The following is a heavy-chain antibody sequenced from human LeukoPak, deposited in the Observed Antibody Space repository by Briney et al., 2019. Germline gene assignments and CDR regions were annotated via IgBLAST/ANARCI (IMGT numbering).Heavy chain of an antibody. Sequence: AAVMVSCKASGYNFTSYYMQWVGRAPGQGLEWMGIINPSGGSISQAQKFHGRVTMTRDTATSTVYMQLTSLTTDDTAVYYCARDSTARNYDYVWGSYRYNWFDPWGQGTLVTVSS. CDR2: INPSGGSI. D-gene: IGHD3-16*02. CDR1: GYNFTSYY. J-gene: IGHJ5*02. CDR3: ARDSTARNYDYVWGSYRYNWFDP. V-gene: IGHV1-46*01.